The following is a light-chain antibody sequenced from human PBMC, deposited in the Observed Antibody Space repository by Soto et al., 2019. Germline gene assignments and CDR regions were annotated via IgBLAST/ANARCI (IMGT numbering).Light chain of an antibody. Sequence: QSALTQPRSVSGSPGQSVTMSCTGASSDVGNYNSVSWYQQHPGKAPKLIIYDVRKRPSGVPDRFSGSKSGNTASLTISGLQAEDEADYFCCSYAGSHTYVFGTGTKLNVL. J-gene: IGLJ1*01. CDR1: SSDVGNYNS. CDR3: CSYAGSHTYV. CDR2: DVR. V-gene: IGLV2-11*01.